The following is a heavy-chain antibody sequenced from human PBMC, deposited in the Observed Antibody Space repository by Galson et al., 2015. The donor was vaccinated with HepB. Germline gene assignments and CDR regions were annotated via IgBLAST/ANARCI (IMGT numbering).Heavy chain of an antibody. CDR1: GFTFSSYS. J-gene: IGHJ6*03. CDR3: ARRHQTDYYYYYMDV. Sequence: SLRLSCAASGFTFSSYSMNWVRQAPGKGLEWVSYISSSSSTIYYADSVKGRFTISRDNAKNSLYLQMNSLRDEDTAVYYCARRHQTDYYYYYMDVWGKGTTVTVSS. V-gene: IGHV3-48*02. D-gene: IGHD2-2*01. CDR2: ISSSSSTI.